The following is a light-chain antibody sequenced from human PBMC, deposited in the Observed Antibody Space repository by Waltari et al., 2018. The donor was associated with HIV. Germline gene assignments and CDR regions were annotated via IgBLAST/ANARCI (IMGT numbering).Light chain of an antibody. Sequence: EKVMTQSPATLSVSPGESANLSCRSSQSLGTNLAWYQERPGQAPRVLIYGASTRATGVPDRFSGSGSGTEFTLTISGLQSEDFAVYYCHQYSDWPFTFGPGTKVDI. J-gene: IGKJ3*01. V-gene: IGKV3-15*01. CDR1: QSLGTN. CDR2: GAS. CDR3: HQYSDWPFT.